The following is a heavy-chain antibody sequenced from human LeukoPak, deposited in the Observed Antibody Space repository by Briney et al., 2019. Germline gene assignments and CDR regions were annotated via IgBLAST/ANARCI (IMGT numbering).Heavy chain of an antibody. Sequence: GGSLRLSCAASGFTFSSFEMNCVRQAPGKGLEWVSYVDSSGSIIYYADSVKGRFTISRDNAKNSLYLQMNSLRVEDTAVYFCARPVNSLFDPWGQGTLVTVSS. CDR2: VDSSGSII. CDR1: GFTFSSFE. J-gene: IGHJ5*02. D-gene: IGHD4-23*01. V-gene: IGHV3-48*03. CDR3: ARPVNSLFDP.